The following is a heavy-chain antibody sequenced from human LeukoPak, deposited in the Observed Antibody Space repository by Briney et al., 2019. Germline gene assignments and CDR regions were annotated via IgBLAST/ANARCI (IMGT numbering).Heavy chain of an antibody. CDR2: INPRSGST. V-gene: IGHV1-46*01. J-gene: IGHJ4*02. D-gene: IGHD5-24*01. CDR1: GYTFINYF. Sequence: GASVKVSCKTSGYTFINYFIHWVRQAPGQGLEWMGVINPRSGSTTYAQKFQGRVTMTRDTSTSTVYVELSSLRSEDTVVYYCAREGDAYKNFDYWGQGTLVTVSS. CDR3: AREGDAYKNFDY.